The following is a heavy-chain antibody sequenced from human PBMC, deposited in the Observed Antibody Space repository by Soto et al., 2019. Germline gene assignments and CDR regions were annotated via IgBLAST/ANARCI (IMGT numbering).Heavy chain of an antibody. CDR2: ISAYNGNT. J-gene: IGHJ4*02. V-gene: IGHV1-18*01. D-gene: IGHD3-22*01. CDR1: GYTFTSYG. Sequence: GASVKVSCKASGYTFTSYGISWVRQAPGQGLEWMGWISAYNGNTNYAQKLQGRVTMTTDTSTSTAYMELRSLRSDDTAVYYCARDQGHRTYYYDSSGYYPFDYWGQGTLVTVSS. CDR3: ARDQGHRTYYYDSSGYYPFDY.